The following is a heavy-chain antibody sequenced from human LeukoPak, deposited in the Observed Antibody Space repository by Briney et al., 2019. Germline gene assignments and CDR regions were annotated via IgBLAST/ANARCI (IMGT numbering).Heavy chain of an antibody. D-gene: IGHD3-10*01. CDR2: IYYSGST. CDR3: ARGKLWFGELLTFDY. Sequence: SETLSLTCTVSGGSISNYYWSWIRQPPGKGLEWIGYIYYSGSTNYNPSLKSRVTISVDTSKNQFSLKLSSVTAADTAVYYCARGKLWFGELLTFDYWGQGTLVTVSS. J-gene: IGHJ4*02. V-gene: IGHV4-59*01. CDR1: GGSISNYY.